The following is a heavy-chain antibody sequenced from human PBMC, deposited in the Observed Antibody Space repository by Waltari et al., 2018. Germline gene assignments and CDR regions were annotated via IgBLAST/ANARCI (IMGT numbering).Heavy chain of an antibody. CDR1: GGSISSYY. D-gene: IGHD1-26*01. J-gene: IGHJ4*02. V-gene: IGHV4-4*07. CDR2: IYTRGST. CDR3: ARVLGRGSLGY. Sequence: QVQLQESGPGLVKPSEPLSLTCTVSGGSISSYYWSWIRQPAGKGLGWIGRIYTRGSTNYNPSLKSRVTMSVDTSKNQFSLKLSSVTAADTAVYYCARVLGRGSLGYWGQGTLVTVSS.